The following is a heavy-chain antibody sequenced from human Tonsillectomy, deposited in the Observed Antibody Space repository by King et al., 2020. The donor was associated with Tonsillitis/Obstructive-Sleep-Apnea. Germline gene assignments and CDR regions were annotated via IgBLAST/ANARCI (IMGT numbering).Heavy chain of an antibody. CDR3: PHRLALYSNYDVYFFDY. CDR1: GFSLTTSGVG. Sequence: ITLKESGPTLVKPTQTLTLTCTFSGFSLTTSGVGVGWIRQPPGKALEWLALIYWDDDKSYSPSLKSRLTITKDTSKNQVVLTMTNMDPVDTATYYCPHRLALYSNYDVYFFDYWGQGTLVTVSS. CDR2: IYWDDDK. D-gene: IGHD4-11*01. V-gene: IGHV2-5*02. J-gene: IGHJ4*02.